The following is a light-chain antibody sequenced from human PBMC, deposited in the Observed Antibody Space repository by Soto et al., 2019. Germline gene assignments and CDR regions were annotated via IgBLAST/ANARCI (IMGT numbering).Light chain of an antibody. Sequence: DIQLNQPPASLSAQVGDRVTITCRTSQDMNNFLNWYRQRPGEAPDLLIYGESGLRGGVSTSFSGSGSGTDFPLTSSGLQPEDSATYYCQQTFRTPPWTLGQGP. V-gene: IGKV1-39*01. CDR2: GES. CDR3: QQTFRTPPWT. J-gene: IGKJ1*01. CDR1: QDMNNF.